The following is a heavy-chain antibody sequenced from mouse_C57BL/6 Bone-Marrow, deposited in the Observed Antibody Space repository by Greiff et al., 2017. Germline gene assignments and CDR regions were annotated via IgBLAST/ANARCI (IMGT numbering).Heavy chain of an antibody. J-gene: IGHJ2*01. Sequence: VKQRPGQGLEWIGRIHPSDSDTNYNQKFKGKATLTVDKSSSTAYMQLSSLTSEDSAVYYCAKGGYYANFDYWGQGTTLTVSS. CDR3: AKGGYYANFDY. D-gene: IGHD2-3*01. V-gene: IGHV1-74*01. CDR2: IHPSDSDT.